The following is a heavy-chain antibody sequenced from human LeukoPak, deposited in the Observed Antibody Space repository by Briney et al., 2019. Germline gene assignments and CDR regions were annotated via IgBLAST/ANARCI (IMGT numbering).Heavy chain of an antibody. Sequence: ASVKVSCKASGGTFSSYAISWVRQAPGQGLEWMGGIIPIFGTANYAQKFQGRVTITADKSTSTAYMELSSLRSEDTAVYYCARVGIAARYSDYWGQGTLVTVSS. V-gene: IGHV1-69*06. CDR3: ARVGIAARYSDY. CDR1: GGTFSSYA. J-gene: IGHJ4*02. D-gene: IGHD6-6*01. CDR2: IIPIFGTA.